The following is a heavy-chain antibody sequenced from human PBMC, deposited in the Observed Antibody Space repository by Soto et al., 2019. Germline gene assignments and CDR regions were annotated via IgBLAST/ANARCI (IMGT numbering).Heavy chain of an antibody. Sequence: QVQLVQSGAEVKKPGSSVKVSCKASGGTFSSYAITWVRQAPGQGLEWMGGITPIFGTANSAQKFQGRVTITADESTSTAYMELSSLRSEDTAVYYCARDRGPSSGYYPYWFDPWGQGTLVTVSS. D-gene: IGHD3-22*01. CDR2: ITPIFGTA. CDR3: ARDRGPSSGYYPYWFDP. CDR1: GGTFSSYA. J-gene: IGHJ5*02. V-gene: IGHV1-69*12.